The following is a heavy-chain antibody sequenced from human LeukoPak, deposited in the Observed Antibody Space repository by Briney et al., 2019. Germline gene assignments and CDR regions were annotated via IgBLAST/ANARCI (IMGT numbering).Heavy chain of an antibody. J-gene: IGHJ4*02. V-gene: IGHV3-30*02. CDR3: AKDRDDYGNDC. Sequence: QPGGSLRLSCAASGFTFSDFGMHWVRQAPGKGLEWVALIRSDGSSKYYADSVKGRFTISRDNSKNTLYLRMNSLRVEDTAVYYCAKDRDDYGNDCWGQGILVTVST. CDR1: GFTFSDFG. CDR2: IRSDGSSK. D-gene: IGHD4-11*01.